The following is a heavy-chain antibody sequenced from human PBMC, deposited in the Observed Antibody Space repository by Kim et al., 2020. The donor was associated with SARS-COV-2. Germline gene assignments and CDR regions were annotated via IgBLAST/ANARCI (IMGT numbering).Heavy chain of an antibody. CDR2: ISVSGTYI. Sequence: GGSLRLSCAASRFTFPTYHMNWVRQAPGKGLEWVSSISVSGTYIYYADAVKGRFTISRDNAKDSLSLQMNSLRAEDTAVYYCAKFDGNSLDVWSQWTTV. V-gene: IGHV3-21*01. CDR3: AKFDGNSLDV. D-gene: IGHD3-9*01. CDR1: RFTFPTYH. J-gene: IGHJ6*02.